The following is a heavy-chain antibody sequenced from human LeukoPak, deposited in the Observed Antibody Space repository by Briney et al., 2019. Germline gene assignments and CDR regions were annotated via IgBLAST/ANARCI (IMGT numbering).Heavy chain of an antibody. CDR3: ARRRPAATVAGYYYYYMDV. Sequence: SETLSLTCTVSGGSISSYYWSWIRQPPGKGLEWIGYIYTSGSTNYNPSLKSRVTISVDTSKNQFSLKLSSVTAADTAVYYCARRRPAATVAGYYYYYMDVWGKGTTVTVSS. D-gene: IGHD2-2*01. V-gene: IGHV4-4*09. J-gene: IGHJ6*03. CDR1: GGSISSYY. CDR2: IYTSGST.